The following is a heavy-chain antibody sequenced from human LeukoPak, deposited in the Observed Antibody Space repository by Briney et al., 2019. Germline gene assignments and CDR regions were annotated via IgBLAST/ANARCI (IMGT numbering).Heavy chain of an antibody. V-gene: IGHV4-59*12. CDR3: ARVRQQLVRRDFDY. CDR1: GASMSSFY. J-gene: IGHJ4*02. D-gene: IGHD6-13*01. CDR2: IYSSGST. Sequence: SETLSLTCTVSGASMSSFYWSWIRQSPGKGLEWIGYIYSSGSTNYNPSLKSRVTISVDTSKSQFSLKLSSVTAADTAVYYCARVRQQLVRRDFDYWGQGTLVTVSS.